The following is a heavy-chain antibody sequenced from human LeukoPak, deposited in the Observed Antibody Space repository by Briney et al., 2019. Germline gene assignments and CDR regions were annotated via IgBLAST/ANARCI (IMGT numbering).Heavy chain of an antibody. Sequence: SETLSLTCAVSGGSISSGGYSWSWIRQPPGKGLEWIGYIYHSGSTYYNPSLKSRVTISVDRSKNQFSLKLSSVTAADTAVYYCARTYYDILTSFGWFDPWGQGTLVTVSS. D-gene: IGHD3-9*01. CDR1: GGSISSGGYS. V-gene: IGHV4-30-2*01. CDR2: IYHSGST. J-gene: IGHJ5*02. CDR3: ARTYYDILTSFGWFDP.